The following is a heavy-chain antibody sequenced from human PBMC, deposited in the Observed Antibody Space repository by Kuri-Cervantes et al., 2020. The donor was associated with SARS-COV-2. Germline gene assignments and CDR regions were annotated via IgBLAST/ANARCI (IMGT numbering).Heavy chain of an antibody. CDR3: AKDQHGIVVVVAAIDH. D-gene: IGHD2-15*01. CDR1: GYTFTGYY. Sequence: ASVKVSCKASGYTFTGYYMHWVRQAPGQGLEWMGWINPNSGGTNYAQKFQGRVTMTRDTSISTAYMELSRLRSDDTAVYYCAKDQHGIVVVVAAIDHWGQGTLVTVSS. V-gene: IGHV1-2*02. CDR2: INPNSGGT. J-gene: IGHJ4*02.